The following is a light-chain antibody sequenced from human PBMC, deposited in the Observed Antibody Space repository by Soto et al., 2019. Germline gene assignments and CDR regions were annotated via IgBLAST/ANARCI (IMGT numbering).Light chain of an antibody. J-gene: IGKJ1*01. CDR2: DAS. CDR3: EQYASFPWT. CDR1: QSITSNY. V-gene: IGKV3-20*01. Sequence: EIVLTQSPGTLSLSPGERATLSCWASQSITSNYLAWYQQKPGQAPRLLMYDASSRATGIPDRFGGSGSGTEFTLTIKRLEPEDFAVYYCEQYASFPWTFGHGTKVEVK.